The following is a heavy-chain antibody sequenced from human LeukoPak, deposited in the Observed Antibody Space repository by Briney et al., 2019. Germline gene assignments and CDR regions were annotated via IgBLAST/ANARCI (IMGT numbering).Heavy chain of an antibody. CDR3: AKFKVVPAAMPGGWFDP. Sequence: GGSLRLSCAASGFTFSSYAMSWVRQAPGKGLEWVSAISGSGGSTYYADSVKGRFTISRDNSKNTLYLQMNSLRAVDTAVYYCAKFKVVPAAMPGGWFDPWGQGTLVTVSS. D-gene: IGHD2-2*01. V-gene: IGHV3-23*01. CDR2: ISGSGGST. CDR1: GFTFSSYA. J-gene: IGHJ5*02.